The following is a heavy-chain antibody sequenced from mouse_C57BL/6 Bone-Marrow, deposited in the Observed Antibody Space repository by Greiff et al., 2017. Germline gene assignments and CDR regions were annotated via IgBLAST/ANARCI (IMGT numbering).Heavy chain of an antibody. V-gene: IGHV1-50*01. Sequence: QVQLQQPGAELVKPGASVKLSCKASGYTFTSYWMQWVKQRPGQGLEWIGEIDPSDSYTNYNQKFKGKATLTVDKSSSTAYMQLSSLTSEDSAVYYCARGWDDYWGQGTTLTVSS. CDR2: IDPSDSYT. CDR3: ARGWDDY. D-gene: IGHD4-1*01. CDR1: GYTFTSYW. J-gene: IGHJ2*01.